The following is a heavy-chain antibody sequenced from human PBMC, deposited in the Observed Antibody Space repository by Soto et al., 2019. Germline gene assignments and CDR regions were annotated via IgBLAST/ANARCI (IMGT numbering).Heavy chain of an antibody. Sequence: ASVKVSCKASGYTFTSYGISWVRQAPGQGLEWMGWISAYNGNTNYAQKLQGRVTMTTDTSTSTAYMELRSLRSDDTAVYYCARGYIAARPYNWFDPWGQGTLVTVSS. CDR1: GYTFTSYG. D-gene: IGHD6-6*01. CDR3: ARGYIAARPYNWFDP. V-gene: IGHV1-18*04. CDR2: ISAYNGNT. J-gene: IGHJ5*02.